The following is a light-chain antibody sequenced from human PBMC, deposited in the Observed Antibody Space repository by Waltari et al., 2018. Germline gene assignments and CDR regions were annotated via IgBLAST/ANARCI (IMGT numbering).Light chain of an antibody. J-gene: IGLJ2*01. CDR1: SGHSSYA. V-gene: IGLV4-69*01. CDR3: QTWGTGIKV. Sequence: QLVLTQSPSASASLGASVKLTCTLNSGHSSYAVAWHQQQPEKGPRYLLKLNSDGSLTKGDGFPDRFSGSSSGAEHYLTISSLQSEDEADYYCQTWGTGIKVFGGGTKLTVL. CDR2: LNSDGSL.